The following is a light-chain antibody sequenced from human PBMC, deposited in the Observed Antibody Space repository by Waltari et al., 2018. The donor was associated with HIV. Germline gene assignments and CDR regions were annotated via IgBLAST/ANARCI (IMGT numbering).Light chain of an antibody. Sequence: SSELTQDPAVSVALGQTVRITCQGDSLGNYYASWYQQKPGQAPILVSFGKNNRASGMPDRFSGASSGSTSSLTITGAQAEDEADYYCYTRDSSGDHRFGGGTKLTVL. V-gene: IGLV3-19*01. J-gene: IGLJ2*01. CDR3: YTRDSSGDHR. CDR1: SLGNYY. CDR2: GKN.